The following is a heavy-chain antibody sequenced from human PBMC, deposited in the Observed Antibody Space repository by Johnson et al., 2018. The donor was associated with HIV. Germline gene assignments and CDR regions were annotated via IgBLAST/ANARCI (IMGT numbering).Heavy chain of an antibody. J-gene: IGHJ3*02. V-gene: IGHV3-9*01. D-gene: IGHD3-22*01. CDR2: ISWNSGSI. Sequence: VQLVESGGGLVQPGGSLRLSCAASGFTFDDYAMHWVRQAPGKGLEWVSGISWNSGSIGYADSVKGRFTISRDNAKNTLYLQMNNLRAEDTAVYYCARDPFYYDSSDAFDIWGQGTMVTVSS. CDR3: ARDPFYYDSSDAFDI. CDR1: GFTFDDYA.